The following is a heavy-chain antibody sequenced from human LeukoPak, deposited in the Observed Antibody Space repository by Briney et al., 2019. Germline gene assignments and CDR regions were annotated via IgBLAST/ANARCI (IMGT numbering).Heavy chain of an antibody. D-gene: IGHD6-13*01. V-gene: IGHV4-59*01. CDR1: GGSISSYY. CDR3: AGRGIAAAGPNWFDP. Sequence: PSETLSLTCTVSGGSISSYYWSLIRQPPGKGLEWIGYIHYSGSTNYNPSLKSRVTISVDTSKNQFPLKLSSVTAADTAVYCCAGRGIAAAGPNWFDPWGQGTLVTVSS. J-gene: IGHJ5*02. CDR2: IHYSGST.